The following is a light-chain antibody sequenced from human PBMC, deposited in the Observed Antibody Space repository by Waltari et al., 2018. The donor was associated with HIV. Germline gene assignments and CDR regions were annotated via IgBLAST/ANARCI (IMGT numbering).Light chain of an antibody. Sequence: SYVLTQPPSVSVAPGQAARISCGGCNIRSKSVHWYQQKPGQAPLLVVYYDDDRPSGIPERFSGSNSENTAALTISRVEAGDEADYYCQVWDSSSDHSVFGTGTKVTVL. CDR2: YDD. J-gene: IGLJ1*01. CDR3: QVWDSSSDHSV. V-gene: IGLV3-21*02. CDR1: NIRSKS.